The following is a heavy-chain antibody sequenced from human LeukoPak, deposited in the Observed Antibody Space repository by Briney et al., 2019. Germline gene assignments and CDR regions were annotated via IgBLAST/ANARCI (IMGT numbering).Heavy chain of an antibody. D-gene: IGHD3-22*01. J-gene: IGHJ4*02. CDR3: AKALYRGDYYDSSGHIGLFDY. Sequence: PGGSLRLSCAASGFTFSTYAMSWVRQAPGKGLEWVSSISGSVYTTYYADSVKGRFTISRDNSKSTLYLQMNSLGAEDTAVYYCAKALYRGDYYDSSGHIGLFDYWGQGTLVTVSS. V-gene: IGHV3-23*01. CDR2: ISGSVYTT. CDR1: GFTFSTYA.